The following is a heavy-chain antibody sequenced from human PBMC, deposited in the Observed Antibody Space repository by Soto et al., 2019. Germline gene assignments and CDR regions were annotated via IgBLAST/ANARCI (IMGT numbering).Heavy chain of an antibody. V-gene: IGHV3-30-3*01. D-gene: IGHD2-21*02. CDR1: GFTFSSYA. Sequence: QVQLVESGGGVVQPGRSLRLSCAASGFTFSSYAMHWVRQAPGKGLEWVAVISYDGSNKYYADSVKGRFTISRDNSKNTLYLQMNSLRAEDTAVYYCARDIGGNSEYYFDYWGQGTLVTVSS. CDR3: ARDIGGNSEYYFDY. J-gene: IGHJ4*02. CDR2: ISYDGSNK.